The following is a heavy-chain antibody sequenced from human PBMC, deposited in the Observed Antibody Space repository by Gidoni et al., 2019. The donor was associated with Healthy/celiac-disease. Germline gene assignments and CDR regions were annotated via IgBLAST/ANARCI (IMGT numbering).Heavy chain of an antibody. J-gene: IGHJ3*02. V-gene: IGHV4-59*01. CDR1: GGPISSYY. CDR3: ARDRIVGATTSAFDI. CDR2: IYYSGST. D-gene: IGHD1-26*01. Sequence: QVHLQESGPGLVKPSEPLSLTCTVPGGPISSYYWSWIRQPPGKGLEWIGYIYYSGSTNYNPSLKSRVTISVDTSKNQFSLKLSSVTAADTAVYYCARDRIVGATTSAFDIWGQGTMVTVSS.